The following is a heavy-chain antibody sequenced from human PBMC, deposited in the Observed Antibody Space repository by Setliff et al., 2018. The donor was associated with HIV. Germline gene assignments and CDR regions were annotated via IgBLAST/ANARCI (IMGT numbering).Heavy chain of an antibody. CDR2: IYHSGST. V-gene: IGHV4-4*02. CDR1: GGSISSSNW. CDR3: ARCAYYNFWSGYYCDY. J-gene: IGHJ4*02. D-gene: IGHD3-3*01. Sequence: SETLSLTCAVSGGSISSSNWWSWVRQPPGKGLEWIGEIYHSGSTNYNPSLKSRVTISVDKSKNQFSLKLSSVTAADTAVYYCARCAYYNFWSGYYCDYWGQGTLVTVSS.